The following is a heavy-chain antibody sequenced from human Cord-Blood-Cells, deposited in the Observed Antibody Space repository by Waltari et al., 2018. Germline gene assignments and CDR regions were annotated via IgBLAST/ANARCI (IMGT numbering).Heavy chain of an antibody. CDR3: ARVDSSGYYYFAFDI. CDR2: IYYSGST. J-gene: IGHJ3*02. D-gene: IGHD3-22*01. Sequence: QLQLQESGPGLVKPSETSSLTCTVSGGSISSSRYYWGWLRQPPGKGLEWIGSIYYSGSTYYNPSLKSRVTISVDTSKNQFSLKLSSVTAADTAVYYCARVDSSGYYYFAFDIWGQGTMVTVSS. CDR1: GGSISSSRYY. V-gene: IGHV4-39*01.